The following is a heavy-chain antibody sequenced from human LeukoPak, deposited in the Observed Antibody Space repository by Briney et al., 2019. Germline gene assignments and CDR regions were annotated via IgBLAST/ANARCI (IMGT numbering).Heavy chain of an antibody. CDR1: GYSFTTSW. D-gene: IGHD3-22*01. V-gene: IGHV5-51*01. CDR2: IYPGDSDT. Sequence: GESLKISCKGSGYSFTTSWIGWVRQMPGKGLEWMGIIYPGDSDTRYSPSFQGQVTISADKSISTAYLQWSSLKASDTAMYYCARLGTYDSSGYYYDYWGQGTLVTVSS. CDR3: ARLGTYDSSGYYYDY. J-gene: IGHJ4*02.